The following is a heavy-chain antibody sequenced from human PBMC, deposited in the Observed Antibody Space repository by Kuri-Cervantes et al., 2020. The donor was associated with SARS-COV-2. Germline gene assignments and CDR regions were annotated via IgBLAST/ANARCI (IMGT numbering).Heavy chain of an antibody. CDR2: IGTAGDT. CDR1: GFTFSSYD. V-gene: IGHV3-13*01. CDR3: AKEGGDGDYADYYFDY. J-gene: IGHJ4*02. D-gene: IGHD4-17*01. Sequence: GGSLRLSCAACGFTFSSYDMHWVRQATGKGLEWVSAIGTAGDTYYPDSVEGRFTISRDNSKNTLYLQTNSLRAEDTAVYYCAKEGGDGDYADYYFDYWGQGTLVTVSS.